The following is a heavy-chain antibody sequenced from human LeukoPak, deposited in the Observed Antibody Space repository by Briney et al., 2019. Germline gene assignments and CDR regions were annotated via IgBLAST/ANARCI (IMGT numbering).Heavy chain of an antibody. CDR2: IDYRGST. CDR3: ARGGQGDGYSADEAFDL. D-gene: IGHD5-24*01. V-gene: IGHV4-59*01. CDR1: GGSISTYY. J-gene: IGHJ3*01. Sequence: SETLSLTCTVSGGSISTYYWSWIRQSPGKGLEWIAYIDYRGSTTYNPSLRSRVTISVDTSRNQFSLKLSSVTAADTAVYYCARGGQGDGYSADEAFDLWGQGTMVTVS.